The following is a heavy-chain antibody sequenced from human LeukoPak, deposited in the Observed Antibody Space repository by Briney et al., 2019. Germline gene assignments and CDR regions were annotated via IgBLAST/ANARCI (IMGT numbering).Heavy chain of an antibody. CDR3: ARGGHYYGSGSYYLDY. CDR2: ISGSGGST. Sequence: GGSLRLSCAVSGFTFSSYVMSWVRQAPGKGLEWVSAISGSGGSTYYADSVKGRFTISRDNSKNTLYLQMNSLRAEDTAVYYCARGGHYYGSGSYYLDYWGQGNLVTVSS. J-gene: IGHJ4*02. D-gene: IGHD3-10*01. CDR1: GFTFSSYV. V-gene: IGHV3-23*01.